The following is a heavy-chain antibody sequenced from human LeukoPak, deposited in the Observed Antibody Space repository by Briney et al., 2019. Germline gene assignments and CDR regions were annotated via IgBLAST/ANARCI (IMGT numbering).Heavy chain of an antibody. CDR2: IDHSGST. J-gene: IGHJ4*02. V-gene: IGHV4-34*01. D-gene: IGHD6-19*01. CDR3: ARTDMLYSSGWFDY. CDR1: GGSFSGYY. Sequence: SETLSLTCAVYGGSFSGYYWSWIRQPPGKGLEWIGEIDHSGSTNYNPSLKSRVTISVDTSKNQFSLKLSSVTAADTAVYYCARTDMLYSSGWFDYWGQGTLVTVSS.